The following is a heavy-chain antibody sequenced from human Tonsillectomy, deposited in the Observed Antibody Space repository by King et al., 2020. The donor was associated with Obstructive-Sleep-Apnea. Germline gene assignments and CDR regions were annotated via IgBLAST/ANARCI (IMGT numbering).Heavy chain of an antibody. V-gene: IGHV3-11*06. J-gene: IGHJ5*02. CDR2: ISSSSSYT. D-gene: IGHD5-12*01. Sequence: VQLVESGGALVKPGGSLRLSCAASGFTFSDYYTSWIRQAPGKGLEWVAYISSSSSYTNYADSVKGRFTISRDNAKNSLYLQMNSLRAEDTAVYYFARDGSGYDSYNWFDPWGQGTLVTVSS. CDR3: ARDGSGYDSYNWFDP. CDR1: GFTFSDYY.